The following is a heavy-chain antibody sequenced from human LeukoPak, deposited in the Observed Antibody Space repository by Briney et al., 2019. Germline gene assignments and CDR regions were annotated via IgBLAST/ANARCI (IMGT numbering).Heavy chain of an antibody. CDR2: IYSSGRT. V-gene: IGHV4-61*02. CDR3: ARDPCYGGGCYHAFEI. J-gene: IGHJ3*02. CDR1: GGSISSGSYY. Sequence: SETLSLTCTVSGGSISSGSYYLNWIRQPAGKRLEWIGRIYSSGRTYYNPSLKSRVTISVDMSNNQVSLSLRSVTAADTAVYYCARDPCYGGGCYHAFEIWGQGTMVTVSS. D-gene: IGHD2-21*02.